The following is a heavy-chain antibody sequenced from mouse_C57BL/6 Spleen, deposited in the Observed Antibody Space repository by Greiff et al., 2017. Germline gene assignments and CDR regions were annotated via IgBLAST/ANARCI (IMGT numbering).Heavy chain of an antibody. V-gene: IGHV5-17*01. CDR2: ISSGSSTI. CDR1: GFTFSDYG. J-gene: IGHJ3*01. CDR3: ARRDYDDVFAY. D-gene: IGHD2-4*01. Sequence: EVNVVESGGGLVKPGGSLKLSCAASGFTFSDYGMHWVRQAPEKGLEWVAYISSGSSTIYYADTVKGRFTISRDNAKNTLFLQMTSLRSEDTAMYYCARRDYDDVFAYWGQGTLVTVSA.